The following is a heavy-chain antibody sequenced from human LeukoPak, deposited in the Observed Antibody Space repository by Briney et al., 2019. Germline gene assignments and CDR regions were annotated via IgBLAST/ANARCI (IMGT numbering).Heavy chain of an antibody. D-gene: IGHD4-17*01. CDR2: MNPNSGNT. CDR3: ARVARYPTVTDYYYYYGMDV. Sequence: ASVKVSCKASGYTFTSYDINWVRQATGQGLEWMGWMNPNSGNTGYAQKFQGRVTMTRNTSISTAYMELSSLRSEDTAVYYCARVARYPTVTDYYYYYGMDVWGQGTLVTVSS. J-gene: IGHJ6*02. CDR1: GYTFTSYD. V-gene: IGHV1-8*01.